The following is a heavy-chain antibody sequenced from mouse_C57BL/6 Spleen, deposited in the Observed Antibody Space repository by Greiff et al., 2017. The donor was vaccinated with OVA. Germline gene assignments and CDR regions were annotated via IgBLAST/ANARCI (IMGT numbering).Heavy chain of an antibody. CDR2: IDPSDSYT. CDR3: ARRGWDAMDY. J-gene: IGHJ4*01. V-gene: IGHV1-50*01. CDR1: GYTFTSYW. Sequence: VQLQQPGAELVKPGASVKLSCKASGYTFTSYWMQWVKQRPGQGLEWIGEIDPSDSYTNYNQKFKGKATLTVATSSVTAYMQLSSLTSEDSAVYYCARRGWDAMDYWGQGTSVTVSS.